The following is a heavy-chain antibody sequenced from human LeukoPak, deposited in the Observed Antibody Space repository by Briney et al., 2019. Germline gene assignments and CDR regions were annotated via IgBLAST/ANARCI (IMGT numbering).Heavy chain of an antibody. V-gene: IGHV4-34*01. Sequence: SETLSLTCAVYGGSFSNYYWSWIRQPPGKGLECIGEINHSGSTNYNPSLKSRVTISVDTSKNQFSLKLSSVTAADTAVYYCARHDEYCSGGSCLDSWFDPWGQGTLVTVSS. CDR3: ARHDEYCSGGSCLDSWFDP. CDR2: INHSGST. J-gene: IGHJ5*02. CDR1: GGSFSNYY. D-gene: IGHD2-15*01.